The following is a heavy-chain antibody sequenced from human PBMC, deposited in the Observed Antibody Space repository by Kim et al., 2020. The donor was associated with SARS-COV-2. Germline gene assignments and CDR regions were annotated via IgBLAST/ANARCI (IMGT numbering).Heavy chain of an antibody. CDR2: IKSKTDGGTT. J-gene: IGHJ4*02. CDR1: GFTFSNAW. Sequence: GGSLRLSCAASGFTFSNAWMSWVRQAPGKGLEWVGRIKSKTDGGTTDYAAPVKGRFTISRDDSKNTLYLQMNSLKTEDTAVYYCTTPYYYGSGKENWGQGTLVTVSS. V-gene: IGHV3-15*01. CDR3: TTPYYYGSGKEN. D-gene: IGHD3-10*01.